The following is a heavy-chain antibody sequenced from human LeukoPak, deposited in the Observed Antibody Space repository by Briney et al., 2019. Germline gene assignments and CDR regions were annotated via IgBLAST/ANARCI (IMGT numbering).Heavy chain of an antibody. Sequence: ASVKVSCKSSGYTFTSYYMHWVRQPPGQGLEWMGIINPSGGSTSYAQKFQGRVTMTRDSSTSTVYMELSSLRSEDTAVYYCARDQLYYFDYWGQGTLVTVSS. V-gene: IGHV1-46*01. CDR2: INPSGGST. D-gene: IGHD1-1*01. J-gene: IGHJ4*02. CDR1: GYTFTSYY. CDR3: ARDQLYYFDY.